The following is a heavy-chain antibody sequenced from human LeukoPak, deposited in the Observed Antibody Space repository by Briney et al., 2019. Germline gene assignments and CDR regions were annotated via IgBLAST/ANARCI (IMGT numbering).Heavy chain of an antibody. CDR1: GFTFSSYS. J-gene: IGHJ4*02. Sequence: GSLRLSCAASGFTFSSYSMNWVRQAPGKGLEWVSSISSSSSYIYYADSVKGRFTISRDNAKNTLYLQMNSLRAEDTAVYYCARDWIRGALDYWGQGTLVTVSS. CDR3: ARDWIRGALDY. V-gene: IGHV3-21*04. CDR2: ISSSSSYI. D-gene: IGHD1-1*01.